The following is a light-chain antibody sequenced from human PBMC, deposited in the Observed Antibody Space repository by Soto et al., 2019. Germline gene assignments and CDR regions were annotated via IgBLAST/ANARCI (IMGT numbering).Light chain of an antibody. V-gene: IGKV1-5*01. CDR1: QNINNW. J-gene: IGKJ1*01. Sequence: DIQMTQSPSTLSASIGDRVTITCRASQNINNWIAWYQQKPGKAPKFLIYDASTLESGVPSRFSGSGFGTEFSLTISSQQPDDFGSYYCQHMRTFGQGTKVDIK. CDR2: DAS. CDR3: QHMRT.